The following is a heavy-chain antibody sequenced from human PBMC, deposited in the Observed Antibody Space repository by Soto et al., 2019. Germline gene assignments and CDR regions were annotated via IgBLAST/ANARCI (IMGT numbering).Heavy chain of an antibody. V-gene: IGHV3-23*01. D-gene: IGHD3-10*01. CDR3: AKGRHGSGSYYTLFDY. Sequence: EVQLLESGGGLVQPGGSLRLSCAASGFTFSSYAMSWVRQAPGKGLEWVSAISGSGGSTYYADSVKGRFTISRDNSKNTLYLQMNSLRAEDTAVYYCAKGRHGSGSYYTLFDYWGQGTLVTVSS. J-gene: IGHJ4*02. CDR1: GFTFSSYA. CDR2: ISGSGGST.